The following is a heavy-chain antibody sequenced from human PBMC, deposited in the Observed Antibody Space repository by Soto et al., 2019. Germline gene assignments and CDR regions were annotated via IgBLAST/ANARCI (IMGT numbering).Heavy chain of an antibody. CDR3: AKSSDYYPQDFDY. CDR2: LSGSVAVT. V-gene: IGHV3-23*01. CDR1: LFTFRTYA. Sequence: VGSLRLSCSSSLFTFRTYAMALVLKSPGKGLEWVSALSGSVAVTYYADSVKGRFTISRDNSNNTLNLQMNSLRAEDTAVYYCAKSSDYYPQDFDYWGQGILVTVSS. D-gene: IGHD3-22*01. J-gene: IGHJ4*02.